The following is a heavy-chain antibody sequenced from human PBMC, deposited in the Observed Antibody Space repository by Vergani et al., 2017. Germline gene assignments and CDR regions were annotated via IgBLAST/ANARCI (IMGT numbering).Heavy chain of an antibody. CDR3: ARVNTETNGHLYYYYYMDV. D-gene: IGHD4-11*01. V-gene: IGHV4-34*01. J-gene: IGHJ6*03. CDR2: IDHTGRP. Sequence: QVQLQQWVGGLLKPSETLSLTCVVNGGSFTSYHWTWIRQSPGEGLEWVGDIDHTGRPDYNPSLKRRLTMSVDKSRNQFSLTLNSVTATDTAIYFFARVNTETNGHLYYYYYMDVWGQGTAVTVS. CDR1: GGSFTSYH.